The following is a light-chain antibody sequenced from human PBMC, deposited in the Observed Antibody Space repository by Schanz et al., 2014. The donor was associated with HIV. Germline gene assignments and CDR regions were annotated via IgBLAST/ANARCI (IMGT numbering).Light chain of an antibody. CDR3: QQANSFPWT. J-gene: IGKJ1*01. Sequence: EIVMTQSPATLSASPGEGATLSCRASQDINRNLAWYQQKPGQAPRLLGYGESSRATGVPDRFSGSGSGTDFTLTISSLQPEDFATYYCQQANSFPWTFGQGTKVEIK. V-gene: IGKV3D-15*01. CDR1: QDINRN. CDR2: GES.